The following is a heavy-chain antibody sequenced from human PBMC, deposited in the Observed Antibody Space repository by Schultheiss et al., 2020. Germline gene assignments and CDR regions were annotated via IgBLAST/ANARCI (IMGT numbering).Heavy chain of an antibody. Sequence: ASVKVSCKTSGYSFTSYGISWVRQAPGQGLEWMGWINAGNGNTKYSQKLQGRVTMTTDTSTSTAYMELSRLRSDDTAVYYCARARAYTAMVRLYGMDVWGQGTTVTVAS. CDR2: INAGNGNT. CDR1: GYSFTSYG. CDR3: ARARAYTAMVRLYGMDV. V-gene: IGHV1-18*04. D-gene: IGHD5-18*01. J-gene: IGHJ6*02.